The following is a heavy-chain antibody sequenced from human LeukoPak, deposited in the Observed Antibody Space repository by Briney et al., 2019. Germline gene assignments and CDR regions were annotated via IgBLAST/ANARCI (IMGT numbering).Heavy chain of an antibody. CDR2: IYTSGST. Sequence: SETLSLTCTVSGGSISSYYWSWMRQPPGKGREGIGYIYTSGSTNYNPSLKSRVTISVDTSKNQFSLKLSSVTAADTAVYYCARHRMAVGGDYYYYYMDVWGKGTTVTVSS. J-gene: IGHJ6*03. V-gene: IGHV4-4*09. CDR1: GGSISSYY. D-gene: IGHD1-26*01. CDR3: ARHRMAVGGDYYYYYMDV.